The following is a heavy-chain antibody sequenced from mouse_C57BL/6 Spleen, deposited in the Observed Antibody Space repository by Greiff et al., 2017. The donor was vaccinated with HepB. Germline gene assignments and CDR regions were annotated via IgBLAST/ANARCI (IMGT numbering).Heavy chain of an antibody. J-gene: IGHJ4*01. V-gene: IGHV1-42*01. CDR3: ARSGGYDGGYAMDY. D-gene: IGHD2-2*01. Sequence: VQLKQSGPELVKPGASVKISCKASGYSFTGYYMNWVKQSPEKSLEWIGEINPSTGGTTYNQKFKAKATLTVDKSSSTAYMQLKSLTSEDSAVYYCARSGGYDGGYAMDYWGQGTSVTVSS. CDR1: GYSFTGYY. CDR2: INPSTGGT.